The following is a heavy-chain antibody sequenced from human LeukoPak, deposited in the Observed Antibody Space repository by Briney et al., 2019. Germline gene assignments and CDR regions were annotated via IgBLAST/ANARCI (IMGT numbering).Heavy chain of an antibody. CDR1: GFTFSSYW. Sequence: PGGSLRLSCAASGFTFSSYWMHWVRQAPGKGLVSVSLINSDGSSTTYADSVKGRFTISRDNARNTLYLQMNSLRAEDTAVYYCARDLGHQGYRWFDPWGQGTQVTVSS. D-gene: IGHD1-1*01. J-gene: IGHJ5*02. V-gene: IGHV3-74*03. CDR2: INSDGSST. CDR3: ARDLGHQGYRWFDP.